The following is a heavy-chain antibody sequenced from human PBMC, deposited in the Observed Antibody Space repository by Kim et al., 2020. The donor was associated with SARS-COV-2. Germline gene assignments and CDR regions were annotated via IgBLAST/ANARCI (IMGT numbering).Heavy chain of an antibody. CDR3: ARGPNYSPFDY. D-gene: IGHD4-4*01. Sequence: IYNADSVRVPFTISRDNDKNSLFLQMNSLRAEDTAVYYCARGPNYSPFDYWGQGTLVTVSS. V-gene: IGHV3-48*03. CDR2: I. J-gene: IGHJ4*02.